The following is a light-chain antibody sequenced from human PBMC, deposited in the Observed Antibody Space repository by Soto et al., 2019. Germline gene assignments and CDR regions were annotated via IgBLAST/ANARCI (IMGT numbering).Light chain of an antibody. Sequence: DIQMTQSPSTLSASVGERVTITCRASQSISVWMAWYQQKPGRAPKLLIYDASNLESGVPSRFSGSGSGTEFTLAISSLQTDDFAPYYWQQYNSYYWTFGQGTKVEIK. CDR2: DAS. CDR3: QQYNSYYWT. J-gene: IGKJ1*01. V-gene: IGKV1-5*01. CDR1: QSISVW.